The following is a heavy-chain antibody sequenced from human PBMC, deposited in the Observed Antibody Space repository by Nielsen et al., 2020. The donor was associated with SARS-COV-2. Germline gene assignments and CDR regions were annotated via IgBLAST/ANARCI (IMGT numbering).Heavy chain of an antibody. Sequence: GGSLRLSCAASGFTVSNFAMNWVRQAPGKGLEWVSTIGVSGGGTYYADSLKGRFTISRDNSKNTLYLQMNSLGADDTAIYYCTRRVAGGTMDVWGQGTTVTVSS. J-gene: IGHJ6*02. D-gene: IGHD6-19*01. CDR1: GFTVSNFA. CDR2: IGVSGGGT. CDR3: TRRVAGGTMDV. V-gene: IGHV3-23*01.